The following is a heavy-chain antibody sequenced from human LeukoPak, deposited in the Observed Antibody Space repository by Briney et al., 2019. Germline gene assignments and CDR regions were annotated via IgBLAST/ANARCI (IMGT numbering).Heavy chain of an antibody. J-gene: IGHJ4*02. CDR1: GFTSSSYA. CDR2: ISGSGGST. V-gene: IGHV3-23*01. Sequence: GGSLRLSCAASGFTSSSYAMSWVRQAPGKGLVWVSAISGSGGSTYYADSVKGRFTISRDNSKNTLYLQMNSLRAEDTAVYYCAKDMTTVVTTLFDYWGQGTLVTVSS. CDR3: AKDMTTVVTTLFDY. D-gene: IGHD4-23*01.